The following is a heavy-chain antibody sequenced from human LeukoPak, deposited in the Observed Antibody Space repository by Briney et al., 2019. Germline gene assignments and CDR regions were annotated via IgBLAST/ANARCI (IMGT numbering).Heavy chain of an antibody. CDR3: AREIYGSGSPYFDY. CDR2: IYYSGST. V-gene: IGHV4-31*03. D-gene: IGHD3-10*01. CDR1: GGSISSGGYY. Sequence: PSETLSLTCTVSGGSISSGGYYWSWIRQHPGKGLEWIGYIYYSGSTYYNPSLKSRVTISVDTSKNQFSLKLSSVTAADTAVYYCAREIYGSGSPYFDYWGQGTLVTVSS. J-gene: IGHJ4*02.